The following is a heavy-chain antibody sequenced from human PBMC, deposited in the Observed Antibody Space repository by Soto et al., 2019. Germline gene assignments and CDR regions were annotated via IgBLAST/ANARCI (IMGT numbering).Heavy chain of an antibody. J-gene: IGHJ6*02. V-gene: IGHV1-8*01. CDR2: MDPNSGST. D-gene: IGHD3-3*01. Sequence: QAQLVQSGAEVRKPGASVKVSCKASGYTFTTYDITCVRQAPGQGLEWLGWMDPNSGSTGYAQNFQGRITMTRNISRNTAHMELSSLQSEDTAVYDCDRERKFDFWRKGLDVWGQGTTVTVSS. CDR1: GYTFTTYD. CDR3: DRERKFDFWRKGLDV.